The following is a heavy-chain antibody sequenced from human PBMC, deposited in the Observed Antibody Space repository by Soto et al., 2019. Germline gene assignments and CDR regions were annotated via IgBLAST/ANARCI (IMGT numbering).Heavy chain of an antibody. CDR3: ARDRLWFGESGFDY. Sequence: SETLSLTCTVSGCSISSYYWSWIRQPPGKGLEWIGYIYYSGSTNYNPSLKSRVTISVDTSKNQFSLKLSSVTAADTAVYYCARDRLWFGESGFDYWGQGTLVTVSS. D-gene: IGHD3-10*01. J-gene: IGHJ4*02. V-gene: IGHV4-59*01. CDR2: IYYSGST. CDR1: GCSISSYY.